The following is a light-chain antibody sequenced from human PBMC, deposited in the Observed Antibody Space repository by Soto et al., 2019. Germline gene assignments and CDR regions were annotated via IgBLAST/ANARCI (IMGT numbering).Light chain of an antibody. CDR3: QQYGHSPRT. V-gene: IGKV3-11*01. CDR1: QSVSSY. J-gene: IGKJ1*01. CDR2: DAS. Sequence: EIVLTQSPATLSLSPGERATLSCRASQSVSSYLAWYQQKPGQAPRLLIYDASNRATGIPARFSGSGSGTDFTLTISSLESEDFALYYCQQYGHSPRTFGQGTKVEIK.